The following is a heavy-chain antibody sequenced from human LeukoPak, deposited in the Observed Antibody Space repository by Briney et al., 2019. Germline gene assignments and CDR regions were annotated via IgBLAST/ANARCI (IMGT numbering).Heavy chain of an antibody. D-gene: IGHD3-9*01. CDR2: FDPEDGET. CDR1: GYTLTELS. Sequence: ASVKVSRKVSGYTLTELSMHWVRQAPGKGLEWMGGFDPEDGETIYAQKFQGRVTMTEDTSTDTAYMELSSLRSEDTAVYYCATGTVYYDILTGYRMNYFDYWGQGTLVTVSS. J-gene: IGHJ4*02. V-gene: IGHV1-24*01. CDR3: ATGTVYYDILTGYRMNYFDY.